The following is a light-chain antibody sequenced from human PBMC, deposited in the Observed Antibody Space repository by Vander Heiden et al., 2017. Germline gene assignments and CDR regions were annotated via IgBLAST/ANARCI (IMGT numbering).Light chain of an antibody. CDR2: AAS. Sequence: AIQMTQSPSSLSASVGDRVIITCRASQGITNDLGWYQQKPGKAPKLLIYAASTLQSGVPSRFSGSGSGTDFTLTISSLQPEDFATYYCLQYYNYPLTFGGGTKVEIK. CDR3: LQYYNYPLT. CDR1: QGITND. J-gene: IGKJ4*01. V-gene: IGKV1-6*01.